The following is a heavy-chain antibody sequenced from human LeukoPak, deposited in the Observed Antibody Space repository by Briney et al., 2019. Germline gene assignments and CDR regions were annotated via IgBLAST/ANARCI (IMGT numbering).Heavy chain of an antibody. D-gene: IGHD4-23*01. CDR2: IIPIFGTA. CDR3: ASSSGGNSVLHGMDV. CDR1: GGTFSSYA. Sequence: SVKVSCKASGGTFSSYAISWVRQAPGQGLEWMGGIIPIFGTANYAQKFQGRVTITADESTSTAYMELSSLRSEDTAVYYCASSSGGNSVLHGMDVWGQGTTVTVSS. J-gene: IGHJ6*02. V-gene: IGHV1-69*13.